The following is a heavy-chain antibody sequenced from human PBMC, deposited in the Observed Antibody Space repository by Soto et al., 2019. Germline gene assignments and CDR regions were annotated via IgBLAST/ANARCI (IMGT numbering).Heavy chain of an antibody. V-gene: IGHV3-21*01. J-gene: IGHJ4*02. CDR3: ARGQVGYCSSTSCFHLFDY. CDR2: ISSSSSYI. CDR1: GFTFSSYS. D-gene: IGHD2-2*01. Sequence: GGSLRLSCAASGFTFSSYSMNWVRQAPGKGLEWVSSISSSSSYIYYADSVKGRFTISRDNAKNSLYLQMNSLRAEDTAVYYCARGQVGYCSSTSCFHLFDYWGQGTLVTVS.